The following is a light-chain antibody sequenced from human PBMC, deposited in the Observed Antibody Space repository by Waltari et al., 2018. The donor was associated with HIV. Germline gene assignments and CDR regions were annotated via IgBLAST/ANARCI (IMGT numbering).Light chain of an antibody. J-gene: IGLJ1*01. CDR1: RRDVGSYYY. CDR2: DVP. CDR3: CSFAGSNFV. V-gene: IGLV2-23*02. Sequence: QSALTQPASVSGSPGQAITISCTGRRRDVGSYYYNSWYQQHPVTAPKLIISDVPERPSGISNRFSGSKSGTTASLTISGLQAEDEAEYFCCSFAGSNFVFGSGTKVTVL.